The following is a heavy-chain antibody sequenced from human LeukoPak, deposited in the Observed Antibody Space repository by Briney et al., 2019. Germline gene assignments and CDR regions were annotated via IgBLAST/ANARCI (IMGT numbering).Heavy chain of an antibody. V-gene: IGHV1-18*01. J-gene: IGHJ6*02. CDR1: GYTFTSHG. Sequence: AAVKVSCKASGYTFTSHGISWVRQAPGQGIEWIGWISAYNGNTNYAQRLQGRVTMTTDTSTSTAYMELRSLRSDDTAVYYCARDPGPCYYYYYGMDVWGQGTTVTVSS. CDR3: ARDPGPCYYYYYGMDV. CDR2: ISAYNGNT.